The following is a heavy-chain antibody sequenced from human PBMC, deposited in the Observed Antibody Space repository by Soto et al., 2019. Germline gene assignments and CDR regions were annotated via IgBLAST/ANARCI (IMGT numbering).Heavy chain of an antibody. V-gene: IGHV1-69*12. Sequence: QVQLVQSGAEVKKPGSSVKVSCKASGGTFSNYALDWVRQAPGQGLEWMGGIIPIFGTVRHAQNFQGRVTITADESTATAYMELSSLRYEDRAMYDCATGGERDYYGRSGWRWGQGTLVTVSS. CDR2: IIPIFGTV. CDR3: ATGGERDYYGRSGWR. CDR1: GGTFSNYA. D-gene: IGHD3-22*01. J-gene: IGHJ1*01.